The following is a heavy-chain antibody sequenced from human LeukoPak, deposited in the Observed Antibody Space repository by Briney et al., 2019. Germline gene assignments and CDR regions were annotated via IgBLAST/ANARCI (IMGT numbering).Heavy chain of an antibody. Sequence: GGSLRLSCAASGFTFSSYWMSWVRQARGKGLEWVATIKQDGSDQFYMESVKGRFTISRDNAKNSLYLQINSLSAEDTAVYYCARPRTTDYYFDYWGQGTLVTVSS. CDR3: ARPRTTDYYFDY. CDR1: GFTFSSYW. CDR2: IKQDGSDQ. D-gene: IGHD4/OR15-4a*01. V-gene: IGHV3-7*01. J-gene: IGHJ4*02.